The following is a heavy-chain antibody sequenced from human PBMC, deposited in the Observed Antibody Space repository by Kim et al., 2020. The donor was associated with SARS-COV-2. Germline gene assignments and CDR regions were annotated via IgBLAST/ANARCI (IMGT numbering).Heavy chain of an antibody. J-gene: IGHJ3*02. Sequence: SFQGHVTISADKSISTAYLQWSSLKASDTAMYYCARSTYNWNDRGHAFDIWGQGTMVTVSS. V-gene: IGHV5-10-1*01. CDR3: ARSTYNWNDRGHAFDI. D-gene: IGHD1-1*01.